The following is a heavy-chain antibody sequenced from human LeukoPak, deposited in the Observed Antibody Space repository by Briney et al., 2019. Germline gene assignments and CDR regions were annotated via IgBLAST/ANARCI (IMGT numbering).Heavy chain of an antibody. J-gene: IGHJ4*02. CDR2: ISGSGSGGST. CDR3: AKSGYNRFDY. V-gene: IGHV3-23*01. D-gene: IGHD5-24*01. CDR1: GFTFSTFW. Sequence: GGCLRLSCATSGFTFSTFWMHWVRQAPGKGLVWVSSISGSGSGGSTYYADSVKGRFTISRDNSKNTLYLQMNSLRAEDTAVYYCAKSGYNRFDYWGQGTLVTVSS.